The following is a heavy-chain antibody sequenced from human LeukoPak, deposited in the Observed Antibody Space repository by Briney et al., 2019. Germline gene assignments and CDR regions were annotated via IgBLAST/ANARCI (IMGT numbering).Heavy chain of an antibody. CDR3: ARGMLSSAGYHWYYYMDV. V-gene: IGHV3-74*01. D-gene: IGHD3-3*01. J-gene: IGHJ6*03. CDR2: IDDDGTDT. Sequence: GGSLRLSCVASGFTSGNYWMHWVRQAPGKGPEWVSRIDDDGTDTHYAVSVKGRFTISRDNANNTLYLQMNSLRGEDTAVYYCARGMLSSAGYHWYYYMDVWGKGAMVTVSS. CDR1: GFTSGNYW.